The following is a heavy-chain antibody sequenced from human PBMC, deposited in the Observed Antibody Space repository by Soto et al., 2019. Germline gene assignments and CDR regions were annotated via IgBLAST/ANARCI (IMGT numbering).Heavy chain of an antibody. D-gene: IGHD6-25*01. J-gene: IGHJ6*02. CDR3: ARAAAPIRPLSKGYYYSGMDV. CDR2: INPSGGST. CDR1: GYTFTSYY. Sequence: GASVKVSCKASGYTFTSYYMHWVRQAPGQGLEWMGIINPSGGSTSYAQKFQGRVTMTRDTCTSTVYMELSSLRSEDTAVYYCARAAAPIRPLSKGYYYSGMDVWGQGTTVTVSS. V-gene: IGHV1-46*01.